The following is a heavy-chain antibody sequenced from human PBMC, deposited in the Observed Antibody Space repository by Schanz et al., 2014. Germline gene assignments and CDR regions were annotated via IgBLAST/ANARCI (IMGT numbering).Heavy chain of an antibody. CDR3: ARGTMPGTFDI. D-gene: IGHD2-2*01. V-gene: IGHV1-18*01. CDR1: GYTFTSYG. J-gene: IGHJ3*02. CDR2: ISPYNGNT. Sequence: QVHLVQSGAEVKKPGASVKVSCKASGYTFTSYGISWVRQAPGQGLEWMGWISPYNGNTNYAQKLQGRVTMTADTSTSTAYMDLRSLRYEDTALYYCARGTMPGTFDIWGQGTMVAVSS.